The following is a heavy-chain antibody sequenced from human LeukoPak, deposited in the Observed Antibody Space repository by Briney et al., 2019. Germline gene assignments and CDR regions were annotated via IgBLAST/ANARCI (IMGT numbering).Heavy chain of an antibody. J-gene: IGHJ4*02. V-gene: IGHV3-23*01. Sequence: GGSLRLSCAASGFTFSSSGMSWVRQAPGKGLEWVSFITGSGGGTYYADAVKGRFTISRDNSKNTLYLQMNSLRAEDTAVYYCAKRGAYYFDFWGQETLVTVCS. CDR2: ITGSGGGT. D-gene: IGHD4/OR15-4a*01. CDR3: AKRGAYYFDF. CDR1: GFTFSSSG.